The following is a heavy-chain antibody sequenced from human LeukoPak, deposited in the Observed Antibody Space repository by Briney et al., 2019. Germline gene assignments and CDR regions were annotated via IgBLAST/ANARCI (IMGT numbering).Heavy chain of an antibody. CDR1: GFTFSRYS. Sequence: KPGGSLRLSCAASGFTFSRYSMNWVRQAPGKGLEWVSSISNKGFDIYYADSVKGRFTISRDNARNSLSLQMNNLRAEDTAIYYCANHLACGSERCPFFDYWGQGTLVTVSS. V-gene: IGHV3-21*01. J-gene: IGHJ4*02. CDR3: ANHLACGSERCPFFDY. CDR2: ISNKGFDI. D-gene: IGHD2-21*01.